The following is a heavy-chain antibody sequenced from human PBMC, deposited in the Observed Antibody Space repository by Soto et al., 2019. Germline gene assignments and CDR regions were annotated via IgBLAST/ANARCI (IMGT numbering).Heavy chain of an antibody. V-gene: IGHV1-18*01. Sequence: ASVKVSCTASGYTFTSYGISWVRQAPGQGLEWMGWISAYNGNTNYAQKLQGRVTMTTDTSTSTAYMELRSLRSDDTAVYYCARDGTYYDYIWGSYRYTTSYFDYWGQGTLVTVSS. J-gene: IGHJ4*02. CDR3: ARDGTYYDYIWGSYRYTTSYFDY. CDR1: GYTFTSYG. CDR2: ISAYNGNT. D-gene: IGHD3-16*02.